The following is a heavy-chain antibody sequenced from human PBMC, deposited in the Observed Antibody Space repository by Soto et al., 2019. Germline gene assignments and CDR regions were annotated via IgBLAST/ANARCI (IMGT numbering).Heavy chain of an antibody. CDR2: INHSGST. J-gene: IGHJ5*02. CDR1: GGSFSVYY. Sequence: PSDTLSLTCAVYGGSFSVYYWSWIRQPPGKGLEWIGEINHSGSTNYNPSLKSRVTISVDTSKNQFSLKLSSVTAADTAVYYCARGPLLRGYSYGYWFDPWGQGTLVTVSS. CDR3: ARGPLLRGYSYGYWFDP. D-gene: IGHD5-18*01. V-gene: IGHV4-34*01.